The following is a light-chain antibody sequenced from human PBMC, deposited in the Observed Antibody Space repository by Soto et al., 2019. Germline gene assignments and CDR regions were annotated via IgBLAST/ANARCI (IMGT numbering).Light chain of an antibody. V-gene: IGLV1-40*01. CDR1: SSNIGAGYD. J-gene: IGLJ2*01. CDR2: GNS. Sequence: VLTQPPSVSGAPGQRVPISCTGSSSNIGAGYDVHWYQQFPGTAPKLLIYGNSNRPSRVPDRFSGSKSGTSASLAITGLQAEDEADYYCQSYDSSLSGVVFGGGTKVTVL. CDR3: QSYDSSLSGVV.